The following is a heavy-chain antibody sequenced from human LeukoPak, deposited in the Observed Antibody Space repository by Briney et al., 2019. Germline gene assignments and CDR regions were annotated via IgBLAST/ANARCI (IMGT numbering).Heavy chain of an antibody. V-gene: IGHV4-59*08. Sequence: PSETLSLTCTVSGGSISGYYWSWIRQPPGKGLEWVAYIHYSGTTNYNPSLKSRVTISVDTSQNQFSLSLSSVTAADTAVYYCARGARAGYNLEPFDYWGQGTLVTVSS. CDR3: ARGARAGYNLEPFDY. J-gene: IGHJ4*02. D-gene: IGHD5-24*01. CDR1: GGSISGYY. CDR2: IHYSGTT.